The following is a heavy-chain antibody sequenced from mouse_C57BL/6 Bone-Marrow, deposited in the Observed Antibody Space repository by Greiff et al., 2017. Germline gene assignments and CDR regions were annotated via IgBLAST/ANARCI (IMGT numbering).Heavy chain of an antibody. V-gene: IGHV3-6*01. Sequence: EVQLQESGPGLVKPSQSLSLTCSVTGYSITSGYSWNWIRQFPGNTLEWMGYISYDGSNNYNPALKNRISITRDTSKNHFFLKLNSVTTEDTATYYCAREALTGLDYWGQGTTLTVSS. CDR3: AREALTGLDY. CDR1: GYSITSGYS. J-gene: IGHJ2*01. CDR2: ISYDGSN. D-gene: IGHD4-1*01.